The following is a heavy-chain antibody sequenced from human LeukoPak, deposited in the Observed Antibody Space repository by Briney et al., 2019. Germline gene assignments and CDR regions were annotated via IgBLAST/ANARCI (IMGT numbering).Heavy chain of an antibody. J-gene: IGHJ4*02. CDR2: INPNSGVT. V-gene: IGHV1-2*02. Sequence: ASVKVSCKASGYIFTDYHVHWVRQAPGQGLEWVGWINPNSGVTNYAQNFQGRVIMTRDTSVSTAYMELSRLTSDDTAVYYCAKDTPFIGSSGYYLGDYWGQGTLVTVSS. D-gene: IGHD3-22*01. CDR3: AKDTPFIGSSGYYLGDY. CDR1: GYIFTDYH.